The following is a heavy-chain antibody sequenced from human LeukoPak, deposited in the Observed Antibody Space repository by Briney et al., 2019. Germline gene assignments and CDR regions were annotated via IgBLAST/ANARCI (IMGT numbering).Heavy chain of an antibody. CDR1: GYTFTGYY. CDR2: INPNSGGT. V-gene: IGHV1-2*02. Sequence: ASVKVSCKASGYTFTGYYMHWVRQAPGQGLEWMGWINPNSGGTNYAQKFQGRVTMTRDTSISTAYMELSRLRSDDTAVYYCARVVVYASANDAFNIWGQGTMVTVSS. J-gene: IGHJ3*02. CDR3: ARVVVYASANDAFNI. D-gene: IGHD2-15*01.